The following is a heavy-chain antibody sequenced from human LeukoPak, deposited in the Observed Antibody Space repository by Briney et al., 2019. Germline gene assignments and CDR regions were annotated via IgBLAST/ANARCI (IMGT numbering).Heavy chain of an antibody. D-gene: IGHD6-6*01. CDR2: MNPNSGNT. V-gene: IGHV1-8*01. CDR3: ARVVGYSSSPRDLNWFDP. J-gene: IGHJ5*02. Sequence: ASVTVSCKASRYTFTSYDINWVRQATGQGLEWMGWMNPNSGNTGYAQKFQGRVTMTRNTSISTAYMELSSLRSEDAAVYYCARVVGYSSSPRDLNWFDPWGQGTLVTVSS. CDR1: RYTFTSYD.